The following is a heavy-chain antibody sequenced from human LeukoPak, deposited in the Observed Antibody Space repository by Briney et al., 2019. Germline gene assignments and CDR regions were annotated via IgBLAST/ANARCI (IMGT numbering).Heavy chain of an antibody. CDR2: IWYDGSNK. CDR3: ARTNERYSNYNLFDY. CDR1: GFTFNNYG. J-gene: IGHJ4*02. Sequence: GRSLRLSCAASGFTFNNYGMHWVRQAPDKGLEWVPVIWYDGSNKYYADSVKGRFTISRGNSENTLYLQMNSLRAEDTAVYYCARTNERYSNYNLFDYWGQGTLVTVSS. D-gene: IGHD4-11*01. V-gene: IGHV3-33*01.